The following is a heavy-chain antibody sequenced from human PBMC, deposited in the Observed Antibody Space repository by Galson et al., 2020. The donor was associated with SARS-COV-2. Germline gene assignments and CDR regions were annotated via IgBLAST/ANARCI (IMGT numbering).Heavy chain of an antibody. Sequence: GESLKISCAASGFTFSSYSMNWVRQAPGKGLEWVSSISSSSSYIYYADSVKGRFTISRDNAKNSLYLQMNSLRAEDTAVYYCARGTYYYGSVSYTNYYYMDVWGKGTTVTISS. D-gene: IGHD3-10*01. CDR2: ISSSSSYI. CDR3: ARGTYYYGSVSYTNYYYMDV. V-gene: IGHV3-21*01. J-gene: IGHJ6*03. CDR1: GFTFSSYS.